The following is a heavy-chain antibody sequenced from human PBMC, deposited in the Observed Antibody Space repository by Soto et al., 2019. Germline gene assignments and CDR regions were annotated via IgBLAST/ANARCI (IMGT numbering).Heavy chain of an antibody. D-gene: IGHD2-2*03. Sequence: EVQLVESGGGLAQPGGSLRLSCAASGFTFSSYGMNWVRQGPEKGLEWVSYIASDSSGISHYADSVKGRFTISRDNAKNSLYLQMDSLRAEDTALYYCARDEDGLNDFDYWGQGTLVTVSS. CDR3: ARDEDGLNDFDY. J-gene: IGHJ4*02. CDR1: GFTFSSYG. CDR2: IASDSSGIS. V-gene: IGHV3-48*01.